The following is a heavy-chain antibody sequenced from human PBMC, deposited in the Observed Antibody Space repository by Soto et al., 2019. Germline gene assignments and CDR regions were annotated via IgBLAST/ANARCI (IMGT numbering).Heavy chain of an antibody. CDR3: ARGGYNWNYAYYYGMDV. CDR2: MNPNSGNT. Sequence: QVQLVQSGAEVKKPGASGKVSCKASGYTFTSYDLNWVRQATGQGPEWMGWMNPNSGNTGYAQKFQGRVTMTRDTSVSTAYMELSSLISEDTAVYYCARGGYNWNYAYYYGMDVWGQGTTVNGSS. D-gene: IGHD1-7*01. J-gene: IGHJ6*02. V-gene: IGHV1-8*01. CDR1: GYTFTSYD.